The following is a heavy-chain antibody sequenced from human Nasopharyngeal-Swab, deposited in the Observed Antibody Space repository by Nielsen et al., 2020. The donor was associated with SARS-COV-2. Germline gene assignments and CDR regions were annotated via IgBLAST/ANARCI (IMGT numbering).Heavy chain of an antibody. CDR1: GFTFSSYS. V-gene: IGHV3-48*04. CDR3: ANHRDYGETYYYMDV. D-gene: IGHD4-17*01. Sequence: GESLKISCAASGFTFSSYSMNWVRQAPGKGLEWVSYISSSSSTIYYADSVKGRFTISRDNAKNSLYLQMNSLRAEDTAVYYCANHRDYGETYYYMDVWGKGTTVTVS. CDR2: ISSSSSTI. J-gene: IGHJ6*03.